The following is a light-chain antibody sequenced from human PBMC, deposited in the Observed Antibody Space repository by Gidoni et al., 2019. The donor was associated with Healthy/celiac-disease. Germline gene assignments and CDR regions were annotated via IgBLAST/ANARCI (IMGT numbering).Light chain of an antibody. CDR3: QQSYSTQAT. V-gene: IGKV1-39*01. J-gene: IGKJ5*01. Sequence: DIQMTQSPSSLSASVGDRVTITCRASQSISSYLNWYQQKPGKAPKLLIYAASSLQSGVPSRFSGSGSGTDLTLTISSLQPEDFATYYCQQSYSTQATFXQXTRLEIK. CDR1: QSISSY. CDR2: AAS.